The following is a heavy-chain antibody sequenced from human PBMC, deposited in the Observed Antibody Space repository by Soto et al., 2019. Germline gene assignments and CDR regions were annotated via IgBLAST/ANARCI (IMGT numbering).Heavy chain of an antibody. V-gene: IGHV3-21*01. CDR3: ARGRLGYCSSTSCVDYYYYGMDV. D-gene: IGHD2-2*01. CDR1: GFTFRSYS. J-gene: IGHJ6*02. CDR2: ISSSSSYI. Sequence: GESLKLSCAASGFTFRSYSMNWVRQAPGKGVEWVSSISSSSSYIYYADSVKGRFTISRDNAKNSLYLQMNSLRAEDTAVYYCARGRLGYCSSTSCVDYYYYGMDVWGQGTTVTVSS.